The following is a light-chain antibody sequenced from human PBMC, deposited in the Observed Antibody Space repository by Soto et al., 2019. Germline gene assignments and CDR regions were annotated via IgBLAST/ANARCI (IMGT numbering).Light chain of an antibody. CDR1: QSISSW. J-gene: IGKJ4*01. CDR3: QQYNSYSLT. Sequence: GDRVTITCRASQSISSWLAWYQQKPGKAPKLLIHDASSLESGVPSRFSGSGSGTEFTLTISSLQPDDFATYYCQQYNSYSLTFGGGTKVEIK. V-gene: IGKV1-5*01. CDR2: DAS.